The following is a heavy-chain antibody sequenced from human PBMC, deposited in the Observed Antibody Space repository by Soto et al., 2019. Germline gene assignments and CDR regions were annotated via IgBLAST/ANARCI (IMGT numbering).Heavy chain of an antibody. Sequence: HLVESGGELVKPGGSLRLSCAASGFMFSSASMSWVRQAPGKGLEWVGRIKSKRDGGTTDYALPGKGRFVIPRDDSKNTLYLQMNSLKTDDTAVYYCVEGWKDLWGQGTLVAVSS. D-gene: IGHD1-1*01. CDR1: GFMFSSAS. CDR3: VEGWKDL. V-gene: IGHV3-15*01. CDR2: IKSKRDGGTT. J-gene: IGHJ5*02.